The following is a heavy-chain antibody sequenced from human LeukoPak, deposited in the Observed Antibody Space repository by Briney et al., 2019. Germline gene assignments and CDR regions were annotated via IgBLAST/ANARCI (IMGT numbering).Heavy chain of an antibody. CDR1: GGSISSGSYY. V-gene: IGHV4-61*02. Sequence: SQTLSLTCTVSGGSISSGSYYWSWIRQPAGKGLEWIGRIYTSGSTNYNPSLKSRVTISVDTSKNQFSLKLSSVTAADTAVYYCARGYSYGPVRGCYYSMDVWGKGTTVTVSS. CDR2: IYTSGST. J-gene: IGHJ6*03. CDR3: ARGYSYGPVRGCYYSMDV. D-gene: IGHD5-18*01.